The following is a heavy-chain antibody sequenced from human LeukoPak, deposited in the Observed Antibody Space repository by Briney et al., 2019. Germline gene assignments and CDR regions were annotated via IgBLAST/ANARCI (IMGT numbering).Heavy chain of an antibody. CDR1: GHTFTSYG. CDR2: ISAYNGFT. J-gene: IGHJ4*02. V-gene: IGHV1-18*01. D-gene: IGHD6-19*01. CDR3: ARGGLSSSGCDY. Sequence: ASVKVSCKTSGHTFTSYGFTWVRQAPGQGAEWMGWISAYNGFTNYAQRFRGRLTMSTDTSTSTVYMELRSLRSDDTAVYYCARGGLSSSGCDYWGQGTLVTVSS.